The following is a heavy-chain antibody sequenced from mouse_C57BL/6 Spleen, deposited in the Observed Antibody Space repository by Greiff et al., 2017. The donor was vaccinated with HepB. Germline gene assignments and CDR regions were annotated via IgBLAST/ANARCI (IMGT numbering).Heavy chain of an antibody. CDR1: GFTFSSYG. CDR2: ISSGGSYT. Sequence: EVKLVESGGDLVKPGGSLKLSCAASGFTFSSYGMSWVRQTPDKRLEWVATISSGGSYTYYPDSVKGRFTISRDNAKNTLYLQMSSLKSEDTAMYYCARGGDSSGYPWFAYWGQGTLVTVSA. V-gene: IGHV5-6*01. CDR3: ARGGDSSGYPWFAY. J-gene: IGHJ3*01. D-gene: IGHD3-2*02.